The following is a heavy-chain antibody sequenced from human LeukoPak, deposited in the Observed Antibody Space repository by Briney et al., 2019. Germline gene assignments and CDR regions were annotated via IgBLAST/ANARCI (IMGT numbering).Heavy chain of an antibody. J-gene: IGHJ4*02. CDR1: GGSISRYH. CDR2: IYYSGST. Sequence: PSETLSLTCTVSGGSISRYHWSWVRQPPGKGLEWIGYIYYSGSTNYNPSLKSRVTMSVDTSKNQFSLKLSSVTAADTAVYYCARGSTVTNSYDWGQGTLATVSS. D-gene: IGHD4-11*01. V-gene: IGHV4-59*01. CDR3: ARGSTVTNSYD.